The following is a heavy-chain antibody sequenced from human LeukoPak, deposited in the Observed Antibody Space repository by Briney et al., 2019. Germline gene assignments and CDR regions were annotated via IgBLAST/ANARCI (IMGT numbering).Heavy chain of an antibody. J-gene: IGHJ4*02. V-gene: IGHV3-15*01. CDR2: IKSKTDGGTT. D-gene: IGHD3-10*01. CDR1: GFTFSNAW. Sequence: GGSLRLSCAASGFTFSNAWMSWVRQAPGKGLEWVGRIKSKTDGGTTDYAAPVKGRFTISRDDSKNTLYLQMNSLETEDTAVYYCTTGRAGMVRGVTKGDYWGQGTLVTVSS. CDR3: TTGRAGMVRGVTKGDY.